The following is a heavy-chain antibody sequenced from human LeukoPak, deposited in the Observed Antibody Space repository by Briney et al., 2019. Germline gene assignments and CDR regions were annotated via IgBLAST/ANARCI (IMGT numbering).Heavy chain of an antibody. J-gene: IGHJ4*02. CDR2: INSDGSIT. V-gene: IGHV3-74*01. CDR3: ARVSLLWGGFDY. Sequence: GGSLRLSCAASGFTFSSYGMHWVRQAPGKGLVWVSRINSDGSITSYADSVKGRFTISRDSAKNTLYLQMNSLRVEDTAVYYCARVSLLWGGFDYWGQGTLVTVSS. D-gene: IGHD3-16*01. CDR1: GFTFSSYG.